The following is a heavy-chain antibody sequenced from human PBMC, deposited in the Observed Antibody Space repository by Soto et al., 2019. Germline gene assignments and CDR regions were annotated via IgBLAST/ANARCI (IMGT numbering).Heavy chain of an antibody. CDR2: ISYDGSNK. CDR1: GFTFSSYG. V-gene: IGHV3-30*18. J-gene: IGHJ3*02. CDR3: AKPLWFGELSGAFDI. D-gene: IGHD3-10*01. Sequence: QVQLVESGGGVVQPGRSLRLSCAASGFTFSSYGMHWVRQAPGKGLEWVAVISYDGSNKYYADSVKGRFTISRDNSKNTLYLQMNSLRAEDTAVYYCAKPLWFGELSGAFDIWGQGTMVTVSS.